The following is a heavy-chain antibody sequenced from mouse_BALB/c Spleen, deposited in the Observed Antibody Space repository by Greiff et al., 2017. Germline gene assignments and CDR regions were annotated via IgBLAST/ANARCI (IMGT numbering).Heavy chain of an antibody. J-gene: IGHJ1*01. Sequence: EVKLQESGGGLVQPGGSLKLSCAASGFTFSSYGMSWVRQTPDKRLELVATINSNGGSTYYPDSVKGRFTISRDNAKNTLYLQMSSLKSEDTAMYYCARENYGSSYGYFDVWGAGTTVTVSS. CDR1: GFTFSSYG. CDR2: INSNGGST. V-gene: IGHV5-6-3*01. CDR3: ARENYGSSYGYFDV. D-gene: IGHD1-1*01.